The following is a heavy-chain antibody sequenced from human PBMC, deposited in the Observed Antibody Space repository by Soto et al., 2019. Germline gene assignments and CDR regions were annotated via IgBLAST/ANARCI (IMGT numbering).Heavy chain of an antibody. CDR2: IYYSGST. Sequence: SETLSLTCTVSGGSISSYYWSWIRQPPGKGLEWIGYIYYSGSTNYNPSLKSRVTISVDTSKNQFSLKLSSVTAADTAVYYCARSLGTRDTTNWFDPWGQGTLVTVSS. D-gene: IGHD3-16*01. CDR1: GGSISSYY. J-gene: IGHJ5*02. CDR3: ARSLGTRDTTNWFDP. V-gene: IGHV4-59*01.